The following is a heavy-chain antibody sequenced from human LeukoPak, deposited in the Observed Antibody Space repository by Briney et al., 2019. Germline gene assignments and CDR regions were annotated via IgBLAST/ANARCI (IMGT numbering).Heavy chain of an antibody. Sequence: QTGGSLRLSCAASGFTFSSYGMSWVRQAPGKGLEWVSAISGSGGSTYYADSVKGRFTISRDNSKNTLYLQMNSLRAEDTAVYYCAKALYYYYYVDVWGKGTTVTISS. CDR2: ISGSGGST. CDR1: GFTFSSYG. CDR3: AKALYYYYYVDV. V-gene: IGHV3-23*01. J-gene: IGHJ6*03.